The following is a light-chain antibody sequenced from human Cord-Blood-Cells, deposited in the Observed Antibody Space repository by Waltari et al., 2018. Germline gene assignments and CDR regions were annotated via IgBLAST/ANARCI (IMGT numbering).Light chain of an antibody. CDR3: QQSYSTPVT. CDR2: AAS. J-gene: IGKJ3*01. CDR1: QSISSY. Sequence: IQMSQSPSSLSASVGDRVTITCRASQSISSYLNWYQQKPGKAPKLLSYAASSLQSGVPSRFSGSGSGTDFTLTISSLQPEDFATYYCQQSYSTPVTFGPGTKVDIK. V-gene: IGKV1-39*01.